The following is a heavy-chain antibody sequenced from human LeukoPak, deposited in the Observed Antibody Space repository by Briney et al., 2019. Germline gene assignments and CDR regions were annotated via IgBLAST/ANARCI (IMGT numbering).Heavy chain of an antibody. J-gene: IGHJ4*02. CDR3: ATYYYDSSGYLAPYLFDY. D-gene: IGHD3-22*01. CDR2: ISADNGNT. V-gene: IGHV1-18*01. CDR1: GYTFTSYA. Sequence: GASVKVSCKASGYTFTSYAISWVRQAPGQGLEWMGWISADNGNTDYAQRFQGRVTMTRDTSISTAYMELSRLRSDDTAVYYCATYYYDSSGYLAPYLFDYWGQGTLVTVSS.